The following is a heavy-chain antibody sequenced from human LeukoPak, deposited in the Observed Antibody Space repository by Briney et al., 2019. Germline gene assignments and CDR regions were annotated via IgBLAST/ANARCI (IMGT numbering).Heavy chain of an antibody. V-gene: IGHV4-4*08. CDR2: IHHTGST. CDR1: GGSISGYY. CDR3: ARDNYSNFVFDY. D-gene: IGHD4-11*01. Sequence: SETLSLTCTVSGGSISGYYGSWIRQPPGMGLEWIGYIHHTGSTKYNPSLRSRVTMLVDTSKNHFSLRLSSVTAADTAVYHCARDNYSNFVFDYWGQGTLVTVPS. J-gene: IGHJ4*02.